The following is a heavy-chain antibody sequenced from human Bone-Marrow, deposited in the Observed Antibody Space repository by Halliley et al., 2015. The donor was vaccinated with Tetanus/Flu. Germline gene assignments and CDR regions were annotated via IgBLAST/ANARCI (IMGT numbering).Heavy chain of an antibody. V-gene: IGHV3-30*07. J-gene: IGHJ6*02. CDR2: MPYEGGIN. CDR3: ARGRVPASNYYYYGLDV. Sequence: MPYEGGINYYIDSVKGRFPISRDNSKNTLYLDMNSLRADDTAIYYCARGRVPASNYYYYGLDVWGQGTSVIVTS. D-gene: IGHD2-2*01.